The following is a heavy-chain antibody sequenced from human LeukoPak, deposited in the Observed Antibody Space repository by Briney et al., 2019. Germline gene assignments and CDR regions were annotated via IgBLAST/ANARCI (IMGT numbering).Heavy chain of an antibody. CDR2: ISSSAAYI. V-gene: IGHV3-21*01. Sequence: GGSLRLSCAASGFSFSSYSLNWVRQAPGRGLEWVSSISSSAAYIFYADSLKGRFTISRDNAKNSLYLQMNSLRAEDTAVYYCARSLLGSCTGGTCYIDYYGMDVWGQGTTVTVSS. D-gene: IGHD2-15*01. J-gene: IGHJ6*02. CDR3: ARSLLGSCTGGTCYIDYYGMDV. CDR1: GFSFSSYS.